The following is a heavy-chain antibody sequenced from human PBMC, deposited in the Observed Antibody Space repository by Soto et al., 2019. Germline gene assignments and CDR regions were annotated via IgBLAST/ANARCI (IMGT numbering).Heavy chain of an antibody. CDR3: AIGRIAAAGPVPLDY. J-gene: IGHJ4*02. Sequence: GGSLRLSCAASGFTFSSYSMNWVRQAPGKGLEWVSSISSSSSYIYYADSVKGRFTISRDNAKNSLYLQMNSLRAEDTAVYYCAIGRIAAAGPVPLDYWGQGTLVTVSS. CDR2: ISSSSSYI. D-gene: IGHD6-13*01. CDR1: GFTFSSYS. V-gene: IGHV3-21*01.